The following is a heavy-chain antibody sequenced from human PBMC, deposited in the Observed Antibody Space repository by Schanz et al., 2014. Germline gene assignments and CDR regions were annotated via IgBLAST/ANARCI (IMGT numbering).Heavy chain of an antibody. Sequence: QVQLVESGGGVVQPGRSLRLSCAASGFNFGSHGMHWVRQAPGKGLEWVAFVPFDGSQKFYADSVKGRFTISRDNSKNSLYLQMNTLRAEDTAVYYCARKMKLGVYGGKGHDSLDIWGQGTMVTVSS. CDR2: VPFDGSQK. J-gene: IGHJ3*02. CDR1: GFNFGSHG. V-gene: IGHV3-30*19. D-gene: IGHD4-17*01. CDR3: ARKMKLGVYGGKGHDSLDI.